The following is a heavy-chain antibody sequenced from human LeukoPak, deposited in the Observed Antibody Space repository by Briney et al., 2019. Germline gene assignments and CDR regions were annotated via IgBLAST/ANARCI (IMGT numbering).Heavy chain of an antibody. D-gene: IGHD6-13*01. V-gene: IGHV4-34*01. J-gene: IGHJ4*02. CDR2: INHSGST. CDR3: ARVGGSWYYDVDY. CDR1: GGSFSGYY. Sequence: PSETLSLTCAVYGGSFSGYYWSWIRQPPGKGLEWIGEINHSGSTNCNPSLKSRVTISVDTSKNQFSLKLSSVTAADTAVYYCARVGGSWYYDVDYWGQGTLVTVSS.